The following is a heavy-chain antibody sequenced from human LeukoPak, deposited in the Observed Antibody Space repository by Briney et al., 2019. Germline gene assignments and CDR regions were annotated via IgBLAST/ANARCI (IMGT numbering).Heavy chain of an antibody. J-gene: IGHJ4*02. Sequence: SETLSLTCAVYGGSFSGYYWSWIRKPPGRGLEWIGEINHSGSTNYNPSLKSRVTISVDTSKNQFSLKLSSVTAADTAVYYCASWGGDYRIDYWGQGTLVTVSS. CDR1: GGSFSGYY. CDR3: ASWGGDYRIDY. D-gene: IGHD4-17*01. CDR2: INHSGST. V-gene: IGHV4-34*01.